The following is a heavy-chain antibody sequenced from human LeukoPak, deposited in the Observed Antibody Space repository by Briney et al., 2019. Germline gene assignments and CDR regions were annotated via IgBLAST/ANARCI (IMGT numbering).Heavy chain of an antibody. CDR2: ISYDGSNK. CDR1: RFTISSYA. D-gene: IGHD3-9*01. Sequence: GGSLRLSCAASRFTISSYAMSWVRQAPGKGLEWVAVISYDGSNKYYADSVKGRFTISRDNSKNTLYLQMNSLRAEDTAVYYCARDAASDILTGYFRRYYYYYYMDVWGKGTTVTVSS. J-gene: IGHJ6*03. CDR3: ARDAASDILTGYFRRYYYYYYMDV. V-gene: IGHV3-30*04.